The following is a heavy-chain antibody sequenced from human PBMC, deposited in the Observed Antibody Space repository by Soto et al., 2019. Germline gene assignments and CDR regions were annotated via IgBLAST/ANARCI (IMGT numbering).Heavy chain of an antibody. CDR2: ISAYNGNT. Sequence: QVQLVQSGAEVKKPGASVKVSCKASGYTFTSYGISWVRQAPGQGLEWMGWISAYNGNTNYAQKLHGRVTMTTDTSTSTAYMELRSLRSDDTAVYYCARDFVGYCSSTSCSPVYYYYGMDVWGQGTTVTVSS. CDR3: ARDFVGYCSSTSCSPVYYYYGMDV. D-gene: IGHD2-2*01. CDR1: GYTFTSYG. V-gene: IGHV1-18*01. J-gene: IGHJ6*02.